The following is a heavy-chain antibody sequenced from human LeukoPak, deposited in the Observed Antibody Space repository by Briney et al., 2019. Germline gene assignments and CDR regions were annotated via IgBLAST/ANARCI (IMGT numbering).Heavy chain of an antibody. D-gene: IGHD3-3*01. CDR2: IKEDGSEK. CDR3: ARVDFWSGYQSPTFDY. J-gene: IGHJ4*02. Sequence: GGSLRLSCVASGFTFSSYRMTWVRQAPGKGLEWVANIKEDGSEKYYVDPVKGRFTISRDNAKNSLYLQMNSLRAEDTAVYYCARVDFWSGYQSPTFDYWGQGTLVTVSS. CDR1: GFTFSSYR. V-gene: IGHV3-7*01.